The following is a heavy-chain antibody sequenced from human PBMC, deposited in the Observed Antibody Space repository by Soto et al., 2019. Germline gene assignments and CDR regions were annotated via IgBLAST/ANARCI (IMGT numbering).Heavy chain of an antibody. CDR1: GFTFSSYS. CDR2: ISSSSSYI. J-gene: IGHJ6*02. V-gene: IGHV3-21*01. D-gene: IGHD6-19*01. CDR3: ARVDLEGYSSGWYRGGYYGMDV. Sequence: PGGSLRLSCAASGFTFSSYSMNWVRQAPGKGLEWVSSISSSSSYIYYADSVKGRFTISRDNAKNSLYLQMNSLRAEDTAVYYCARVDLEGYSSGWYRGGYYGMDVWGQGTTVTVSS.